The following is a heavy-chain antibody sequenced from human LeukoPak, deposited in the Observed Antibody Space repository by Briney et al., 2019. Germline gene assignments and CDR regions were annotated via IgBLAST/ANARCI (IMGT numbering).Heavy chain of an antibody. V-gene: IGHV3-30*18. J-gene: IGHJ4*02. Sequence: GGSLRLSCAASGFTFSSYGVHWVRQAPGKGLEWVAVISYDGSNKYYADSVKGRFTISRDNSKNTLYLQMNSLRAEDTAVYYCAKAIGSFGYWENWGQGTLVTVSS. CDR2: ISYDGSNK. D-gene: IGHD3-22*01. CDR3: AKAIGSFGYWEN. CDR1: GFTFSSYG.